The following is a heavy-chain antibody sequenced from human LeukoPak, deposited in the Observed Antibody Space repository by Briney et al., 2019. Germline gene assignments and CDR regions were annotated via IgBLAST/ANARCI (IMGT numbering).Heavy chain of an antibody. CDR2: IYYSGST. Sequence: SETLSLTCTVSGGSISSSSYYWGWIRQPPGKGLEWIGSIYYSGSTYYNPSLKSRVTISVDTSKNQFSLKLSSVTAADTAVYYCARGTHYDSSGNHFDYWGQGTLVTVSS. CDR1: GGSISSSSYY. D-gene: IGHD3-22*01. CDR3: ARGTHYDSSGNHFDY. J-gene: IGHJ4*02. V-gene: IGHV4-39*07.